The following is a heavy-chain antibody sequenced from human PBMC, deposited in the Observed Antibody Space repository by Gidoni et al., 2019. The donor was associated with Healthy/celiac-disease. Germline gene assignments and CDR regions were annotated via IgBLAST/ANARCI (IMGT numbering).Heavy chain of an antibody. Sequence: QLQLVQSGAEVKKPGASVQVSCKVSGYTLTELSMPWVRRAPGKGLEWMGGFDPEDGETIYAQKFQGRVTMTEDTSTDTAYMELSSLRSEDTAVYYCATTVGGVVVAAEGWFDPWGQGTLVTVSS. D-gene: IGHD2-15*01. CDR2: FDPEDGET. CDR3: ATTVGGVVVAAEGWFDP. J-gene: IGHJ5*02. CDR1: GYTLTELS. V-gene: IGHV1-24*01.